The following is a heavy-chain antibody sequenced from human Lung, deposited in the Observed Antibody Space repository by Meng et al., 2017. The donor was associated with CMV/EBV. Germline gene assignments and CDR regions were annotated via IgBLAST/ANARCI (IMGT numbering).Heavy chain of an antibody. CDR1: GYTFSYYD. J-gene: IGHJ6*02. D-gene: IGHD2/OR15-2a*01. Sequence: ASVKVSCKASGYTFSYYDIIWVRQAGGQGLEWVGWMNPNRGNTAYAQKFQGRVTMTRDTSTSIAYMELSSLRSGDTAVYYCARGQVQCSTINCHDYRFSGMDVWXQGTTVXVSS. CDR3: ARGQVQCSTINCHDYRFSGMDV. V-gene: IGHV1-8*01. CDR2: MNPNRGNT.